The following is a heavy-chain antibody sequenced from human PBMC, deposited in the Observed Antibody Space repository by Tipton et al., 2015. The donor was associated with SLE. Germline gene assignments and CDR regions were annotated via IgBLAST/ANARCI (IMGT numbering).Heavy chain of an antibody. Sequence: TLSLTCTVSGGSISSYYWSWIRQPPGKGLEWIGYIYYSGSTNYNPSLKSRVTISVDTSKNEFSLKLSSVTAADTAVYYCARPSATGFYYMDVWGKGTTVTVSS. V-gene: IGHV4-59*01. D-gene: IGHD3-10*01. J-gene: IGHJ6*03. CDR1: GGSISSYY. CDR3: ARPSATGFYYMDV. CDR2: IYYSGST.